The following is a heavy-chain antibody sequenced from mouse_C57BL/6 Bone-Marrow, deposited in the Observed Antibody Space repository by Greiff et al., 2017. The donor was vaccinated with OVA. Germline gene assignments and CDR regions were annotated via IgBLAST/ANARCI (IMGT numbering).Heavy chain of an antibody. CDR2: ISSGSSTI. CDR3: ARDYDYDVLAY. J-gene: IGHJ3*01. V-gene: IGHV5-17*01. CDR1: GFTFSDYG. D-gene: IGHD2-4*01. Sequence: EVNVVESGGGLVKPGGSLKLSCAASGFTFSDYGMHWVRQAPEKGLEWVAYISSGSSTIYYADTVKGRFTISRDNAKNTLFLQMTSLRSEDTAMYYCARDYDYDVLAYWGQGTLVTVSA.